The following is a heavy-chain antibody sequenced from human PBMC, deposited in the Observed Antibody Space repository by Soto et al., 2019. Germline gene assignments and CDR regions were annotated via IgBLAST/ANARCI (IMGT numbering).Heavy chain of an antibody. J-gene: IGHJ3*02. D-gene: IGHD2-15*01. CDR3: VKRGYCSGGSCLNDAFDI. CDR2: ISSNGGST. Sequence: LRLSCSASGFTFSSYAMHWVRQAPGKGLEYVSAISSNGGSTYYADSVKGRFTISRDNSKNTLYLQMSSLRAEDTAVYYCVKRGYCSGGSCLNDAFDIWGQGTMVTVSS. CDR1: GFTFSSYA. V-gene: IGHV3-64D*06.